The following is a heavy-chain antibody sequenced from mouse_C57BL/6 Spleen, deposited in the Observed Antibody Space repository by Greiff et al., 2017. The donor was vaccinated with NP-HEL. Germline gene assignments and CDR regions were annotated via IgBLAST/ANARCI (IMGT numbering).Heavy chain of an antibody. Sequence: DVMLVESGGGLVKPGGSLKLSCAASGFTFSDYGMHWVRQAPEKGLEWVAYISSGSSTIYYADTVRGRFTISRDNAKNTLFLQMTSLRSEDTAMYYCAVEYYGSPFAYWGQGTLVTVSA. CDR2: ISSGSSTI. CDR3: AVEYYGSPFAY. V-gene: IGHV5-17*01. CDR1: GFTFSDYG. D-gene: IGHD1-1*01. J-gene: IGHJ3*01.